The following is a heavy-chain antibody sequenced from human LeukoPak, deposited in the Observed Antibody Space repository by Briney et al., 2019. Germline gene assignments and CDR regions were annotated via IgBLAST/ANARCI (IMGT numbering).Heavy chain of an antibody. CDR3: ARDTSRATYYDFLSGYLRRNDAFDI. CDR1: GFTFSSYS. D-gene: IGHD3-3*01. Sequence: GGSLRLSCAASGFTFSSYSMNWVRQAPGKGLEWVSSISSSSSYIYYADSVKGRFTISRDNAKNSLYLQMNSLRAEDTAVYYCARDTSRATYYDFLSGYLRRNDAFDIWGQGTMVTVSS. V-gene: IGHV3-21*01. CDR2: ISSSSSYI. J-gene: IGHJ3*02.